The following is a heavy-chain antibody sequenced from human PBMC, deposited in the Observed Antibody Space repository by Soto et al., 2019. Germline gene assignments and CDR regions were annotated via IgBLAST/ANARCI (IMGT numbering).Heavy chain of an antibody. CDR2: ISAYNGNT. J-gene: IGHJ5*01. Sequence: ASVKVSCKASGYTFTSYGISWVRQAPGQGLEWMGWISAYNGNTNYAQKLQGRVTMTTDTSTSTAYMELRSLRSDDTAVYYCARDLWVVAATRSLFDSWGQGSLVIGSS. D-gene: IGHD2-15*01. CDR3: ARDLWVVAATRSLFDS. CDR1: GYTFTSYG. V-gene: IGHV1-18*01.